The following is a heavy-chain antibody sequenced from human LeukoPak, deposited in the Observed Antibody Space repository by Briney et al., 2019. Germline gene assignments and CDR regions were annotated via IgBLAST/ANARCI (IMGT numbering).Heavy chain of an antibody. Sequence: GESLKISCKGSGYSFTSYWIGWVRQMPGKGLEWMGIIYPGDSDTRYSPSFQGQVTISADKSISTAYLQWSSLKASDTAMYYCARLDARCSSTSCHTYYYYAMDVWGQGTTVTVSS. J-gene: IGHJ6*02. CDR1: GYSFTSYW. CDR3: ARLDARCSSTSCHTYYYYAMDV. V-gene: IGHV5-51*01. CDR2: IYPGDSDT. D-gene: IGHD2-2*01.